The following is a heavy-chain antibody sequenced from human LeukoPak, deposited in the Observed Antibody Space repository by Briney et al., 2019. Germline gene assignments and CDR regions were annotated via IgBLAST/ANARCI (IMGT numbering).Heavy chain of an antibody. V-gene: IGHV1-18*01. Sequence: ASVKVSCKASGYTFTSYGISWVRQAPGQGLEWMGWISAYNGNTNYAQKLQGRVTMTTDTSTSTAYMELRSLRSDDTAVYYCARAPRSLYDFWSGIYYYYYMDVWGKGTTVTISS. CDR3: ARAPRSLYDFWSGIYYYYYMDV. D-gene: IGHD3-3*01. CDR2: ISAYNGNT. CDR1: GYTFTSYG. J-gene: IGHJ6*03.